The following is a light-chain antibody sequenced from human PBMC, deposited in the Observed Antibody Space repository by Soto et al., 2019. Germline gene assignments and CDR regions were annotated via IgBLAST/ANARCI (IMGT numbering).Light chain of an antibody. CDR3: QQYNSFSWT. J-gene: IGKJ1*01. V-gene: IGKV1-5*03. CDR2: KAS. Sequence: DIQMTQSPYTLSAHVGDIVNISCRASQSVNSWLAWYQQKPGKAPKLLIYKASTLESGVPSRFGGSGSGTEFTLTITSLQPEDFETYYCQQYNSFSWTFGQGTKVEIK. CDR1: QSVNSW.